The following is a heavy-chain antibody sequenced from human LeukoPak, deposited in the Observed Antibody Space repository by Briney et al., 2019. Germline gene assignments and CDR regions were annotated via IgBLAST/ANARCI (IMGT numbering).Heavy chain of an antibody. D-gene: IGHD6-13*01. J-gene: IGHJ4*02. CDR3: ARRNIAAAALDY. CDR2: ISGSSGYT. V-gene: IGHV3-11*06. CDR1: GFTFSDYY. Sequence: GGSLRLSCAASGFTFSDYYMSWIRQAPGKGLEWVSYISGSSGYTKYADSVKGRFTISRDNAKNSLYLQVNSLRAEDTAVYYCARRNIAAAALDYWGQGTLVTVSS.